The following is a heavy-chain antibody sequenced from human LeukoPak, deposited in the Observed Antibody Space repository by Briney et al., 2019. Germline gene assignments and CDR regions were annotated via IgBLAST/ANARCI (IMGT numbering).Heavy chain of an antibody. CDR1: GCTFSSYA. CDR3: ARTGAYGSGSYSIMGTFDY. CDR2: IIPIFGTA. V-gene: IGHV1-69*06. D-gene: IGHD3-10*01. J-gene: IGHJ4*02. Sequence: SVKVSCKASGCTFSSYAISWVRQAPAPGLEWLGGIIPIFGTANYAQKSHGRVTITADKSTSTAYMELRSLRSEDTAVYYCARTGAYGSGSYSIMGTFDYWGQGTLVTVSS.